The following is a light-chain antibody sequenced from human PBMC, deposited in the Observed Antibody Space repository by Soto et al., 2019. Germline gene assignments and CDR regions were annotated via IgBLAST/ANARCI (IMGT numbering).Light chain of an antibody. CDR1: SSDVGGYKS. CDR3: FSYVASYSYV. J-gene: IGLJ1*01. V-gene: IGLV2-11*01. CDR2: DVS. Sequence: QSALAQPRSVSGSPGQSVTVSCIGTSSDVGGYKSVSWYQQYPGKAPKLMIYDVSERPSGVPNRFSGSKSGNTASLTISGLQAEDEAHYYCFSYVASYSYVFGNGTKVTV.